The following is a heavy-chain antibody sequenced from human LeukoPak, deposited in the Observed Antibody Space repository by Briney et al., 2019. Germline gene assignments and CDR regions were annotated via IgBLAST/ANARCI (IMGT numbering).Heavy chain of an antibody. D-gene: IGHD3-22*01. CDR1: GFTFSSYA. Sequence: GGSLRLSCAAPGFTFSSYAMSWVRQAPGKGLEWVGRITSKADGGTRDYAAPVKGRFTISRDDSKNTLYLQMNSLKTEDTAVYYCTTPERYYYDTSDFYGSPYWGQGTLVTVSS. V-gene: IGHV3-15*01. CDR2: ITSKADGGTR. J-gene: IGHJ4*02. CDR3: TTPERYYYDTSDFYGSPY.